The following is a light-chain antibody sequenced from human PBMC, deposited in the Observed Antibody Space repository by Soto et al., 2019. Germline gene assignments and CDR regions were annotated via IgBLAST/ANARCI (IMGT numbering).Light chain of an antibody. Sequence: DIQMXQSPXTLSASVGDRVSITCRASQSINDWLAWYQQKPGKAPKVLIYKASALESGVPARFSGSGSGTEFTLTISSLQPDDFATYYCQHYGAFGQGTKVEIK. CDR2: KAS. CDR1: QSINDW. CDR3: QHYGA. J-gene: IGKJ1*01. V-gene: IGKV1-5*03.